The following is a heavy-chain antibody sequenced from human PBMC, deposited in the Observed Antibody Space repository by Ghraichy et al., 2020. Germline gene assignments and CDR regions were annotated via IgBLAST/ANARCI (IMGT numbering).Heavy chain of an antibody. Sequence: ASVKVSCKTSGYTFTGYYMYWVRQAPGQGLEWMGWINPNSGGTNYAQKFQGRVTMTRDTSISSAYMELSRLRSDDTAVYYCARVPLYDSGRYYNEYYFDYWGQGTLVTVSS. V-gene: IGHV1-2*02. CDR1: GYTFTGYY. D-gene: IGHD3-10*01. CDR3: ARVPLYDSGRYYNEYYFDY. J-gene: IGHJ4*02. CDR2: INPNSGGT.